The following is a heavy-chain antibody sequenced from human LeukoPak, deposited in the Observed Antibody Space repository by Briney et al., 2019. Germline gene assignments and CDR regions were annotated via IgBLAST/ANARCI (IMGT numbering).Heavy chain of an antibody. CDR1: GFTFSSYA. V-gene: IGHV3-30*04. D-gene: IGHD4-23*01. Sequence: PGGSLRLSCSASGFTFSSYAMHWVRQAPGKGLQWVAVISYDGSQKYYVDSVKGRFTISRDNSKNTLYLQMNSLRLDDTAVYYCSNALDDYGGAWGQGTLVTVSS. J-gene: IGHJ5*02. CDR2: ISYDGSQK. CDR3: SNALDDYGGA.